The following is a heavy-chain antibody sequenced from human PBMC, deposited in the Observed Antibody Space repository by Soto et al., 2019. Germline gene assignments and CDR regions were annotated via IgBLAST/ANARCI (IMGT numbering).Heavy chain of an antibody. CDR1: GFTFSSYS. Sequence: LRLSCVASGFTFSSYSVNWVRQAPGKGLEWVSYISSGSKTIFYADSVKGRFTVSRDNAKNSQFLQMNSLRDDDTAVYYCAREDILGARSFDYWGRGTLVTVSS. D-gene: IGHD1-26*01. J-gene: IGHJ4*02. CDR3: AREDILGARSFDY. V-gene: IGHV3-48*02. CDR2: ISSGSKTI.